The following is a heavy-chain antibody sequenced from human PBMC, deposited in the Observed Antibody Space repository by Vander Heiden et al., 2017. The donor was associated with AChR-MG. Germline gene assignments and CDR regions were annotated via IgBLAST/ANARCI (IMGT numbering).Heavy chain of an antibody. CDR2: ISYDGSNK. J-gene: IGHJ4*02. CDR3: AGAGGDY. D-gene: IGHD3-16*01. V-gene: IGHV3-30-3*01. CDR1: GFTFRSHA. Sequence: QVQLVESGGGVVQPGRSLRLSCAASGFTFRSHAMHWVREAPGKGLEWVAVISYDGSNKYYADSVKGRFTISRDNSKNTLYLKMNGLRAEDTAVYYWAGAGGDYWGQGTLVTVSS.